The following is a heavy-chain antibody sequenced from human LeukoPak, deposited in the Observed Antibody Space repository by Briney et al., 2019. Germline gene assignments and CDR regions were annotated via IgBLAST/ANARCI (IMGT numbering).Heavy chain of an antibody. Sequence: PGRSLRLSCAASGFIFDDYAMHWVRQAPGKGLEWVSGISWNSGSIGYADSVKGRFTISRDNAKNSLYLQMNSLRAEDTALYYCAKDKISSWYSGRGVFDPWGQGTLVTVSS. CDR3: AKDKISSWYSGRGVFDP. J-gene: IGHJ5*02. CDR2: ISWNSGSI. D-gene: IGHD6-13*01. V-gene: IGHV3-9*01. CDR1: GFIFDDYA.